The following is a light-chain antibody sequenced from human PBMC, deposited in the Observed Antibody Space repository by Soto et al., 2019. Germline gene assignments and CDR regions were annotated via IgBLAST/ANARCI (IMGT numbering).Light chain of an antibody. Sequence: IVLTKSPGTLSLSQGERTTLSCRASQSISRYLAWYQQKPGQGPRLLIYGASSRATGTQDRFSGSGSGTDFTLTIKRLEPEDFALYYCKQYGSSPPTFGQGTKVDI. CDR1: QSISRY. J-gene: IGKJ1*01. CDR2: GAS. V-gene: IGKV3-20*01. CDR3: KQYGSSPPT.